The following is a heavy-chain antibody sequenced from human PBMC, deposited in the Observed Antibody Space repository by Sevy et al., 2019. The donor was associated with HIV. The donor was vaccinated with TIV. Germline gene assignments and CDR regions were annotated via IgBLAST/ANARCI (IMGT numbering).Heavy chain of an antibody. J-gene: IGHJ4*02. CDR3: VKEGRDDYNPYMDS. CDR1: GFTFGSYV. V-gene: IGHV3-23*01. D-gene: IGHD4-4*01. Sequence: GGSLRLSCAASGFTFGSYVMNWVRQAPGKGLEWISFISRSGDTASYSDSVKGRFTMSRDNFSNTLYLQMNGLRADDTARYFCVKEGRDDYNPYMDSWGQGTLVTVSS. CDR2: ISRSGDTA.